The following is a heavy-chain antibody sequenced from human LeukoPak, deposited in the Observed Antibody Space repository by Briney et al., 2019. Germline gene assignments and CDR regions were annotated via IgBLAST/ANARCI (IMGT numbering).Heavy chain of an antibody. J-gene: IGHJ4*02. Sequence: GGSLRLSCAASANYWMHLARQVPEKGLVWVSHINSDGSWTSYADSVKGRFTISKDNAKNTVYLQMNSLRAEDTAVYYCVSFYETYWGRGTLVTVSS. V-gene: IGHV3-74*01. D-gene: IGHD2/OR15-2a*01. CDR1: ANYW. CDR2: INSDGSWT. CDR3: VSFYETY.